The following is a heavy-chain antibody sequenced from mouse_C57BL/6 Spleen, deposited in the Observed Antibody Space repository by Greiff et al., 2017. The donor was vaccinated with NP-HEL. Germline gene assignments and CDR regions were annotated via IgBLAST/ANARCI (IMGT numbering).Heavy chain of an antibody. J-gene: IGHJ3*01. CDR3: ARTYYSNHGGFAY. CDR1: GYTFTSYW. CDR2: IDPSDSYT. D-gene: IGHD2-5*01. Sequence: QVQLQQPGAELVMPGALVKLSCKASGYTFTSYWMHWVKQRPGQGLEWIGEIDPSDSYTNYNQKFKGKSTLTVDKSSSTAYMQLSSLTSEDSAVYYCARTYYSNHGGFAYWGQGTLVTVSA. V-gene: IGHV1-69*01.